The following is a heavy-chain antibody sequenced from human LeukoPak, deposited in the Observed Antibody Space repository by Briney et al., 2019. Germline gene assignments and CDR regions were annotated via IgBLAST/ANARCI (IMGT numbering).Heavy chain of an antibody. CDR2: IYHSGST. CDR3: ARGGAARLHFQN. V-gene: IGHV4-59*01. D-gene: IGHD6-6*01. J-gene: IGHJ1*01. CDR1: GGSISTYY. Sequence: SETLSLTCTVSGGSISTYYWNWNRQPPGKGLEWIGYIYHSGSTNYNPSLQSRVTISVDTSKNQFSLNLNSVTAADTAVYYCARGGAARLHFQNWGQGTLVTVSS.